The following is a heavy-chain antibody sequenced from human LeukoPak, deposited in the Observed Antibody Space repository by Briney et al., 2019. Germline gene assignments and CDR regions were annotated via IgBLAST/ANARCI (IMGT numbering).Heavy chain of an antibody. CDR3: AREAAAARGRFDY. CDR1: GGSISSSNW. CDR2: FSHSGST. D-gene: IGHD6-13*01. V-gene: IGHV4-4*02. J-gene: IGHJ4*02. Sequence: SETLSLTCAVSGGSISSSNWWSWVPQPPGKGLGWLGEFSHSGSTDYNPSLKSRVTMSVDKSKNQFSLNVTFVTVADTAVYYCAREAAAARGRFDYWGQGTLVTVSS.